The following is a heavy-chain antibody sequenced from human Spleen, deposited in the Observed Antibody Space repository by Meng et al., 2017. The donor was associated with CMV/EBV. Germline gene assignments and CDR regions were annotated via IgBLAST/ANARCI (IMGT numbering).Heavy chain of an antibody. Sequence: QVKAWKHGAEVKKPGASAKFSGKGSGYTFTGYYMNWVRQAPGQGHEWMGWINPNSGGTNYAQKFQGRVTMTRDTSISTAYMELSRLRSDDTAVYYCARDCGSSAGNYWGQGTLVTVSS. CDR3: ARDCGSSAGNY. D-gene: IGHD2-15*01. J-gene: IGHJ4*02. V-gene: IGHV1-2*02. CDR2: INPNSGGT. CDR1: GYTFTGYY.